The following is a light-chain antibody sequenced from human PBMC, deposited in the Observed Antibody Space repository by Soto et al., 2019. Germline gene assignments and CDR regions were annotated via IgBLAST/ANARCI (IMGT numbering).Light chain of an antibody. J-gene: IGKJ5*01. Sequence: EIVMTQSPATLSVSPGERATLSCRASQGVSNNLAWYQQKPGQAPRLLIYGASSRATGIPDRFSGSGSGTEFTLTISSLQYEDFAVYFCQQYNNWPPITFGQGTRLEIK. CDR1: QGVSNN. V-gene: IGKV3-15*01. CDR3: QQYNNWPPIT. CDR2: GAS.